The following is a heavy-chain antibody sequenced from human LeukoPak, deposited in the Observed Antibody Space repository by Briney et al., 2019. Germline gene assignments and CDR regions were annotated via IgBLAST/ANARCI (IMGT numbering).Heavy chain of an antibody. Sequence: PGGSLRLSCAASGFTFSSYAMSWVRQAPGKGLVWLSAISGSGGSTYYADSVKGRFTISRDNSKNTLYLQMNSLRAEDTAVYYCAKVDGPYDSSPFDYWGQGTLVTVSS. CDR2: ISGSGGST. D-gene: IGHD3-22*01. CDR3: AKVDGPYDSSPFDY. J-gene: IGHJ4*02. CDR1: GFTFSSYA. V-gene: IGHV3-23*01.